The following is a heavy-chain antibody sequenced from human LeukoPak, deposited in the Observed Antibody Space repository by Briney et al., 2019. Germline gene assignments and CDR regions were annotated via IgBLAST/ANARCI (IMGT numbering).Heavy chain of an antibody. CDR3: VKSNSRYQPWTLDI. CDR1: SGSFKTYY. Sequence: PSETLSLTCTVSSGSFKTYYWSWVRQPPGKGLEWIGYIFYNEGSNYNPSLKSRVTISVDTSGNQLSLQVNSVTAADTAVYYCVKSNSRYQPWTLDIWGRGTMVTVSS. D-gene: IGHD2-2*01. V-gene: IGHV4-59*01. J-gene: IGHJ3*02. CDR2: IFYNEGS.